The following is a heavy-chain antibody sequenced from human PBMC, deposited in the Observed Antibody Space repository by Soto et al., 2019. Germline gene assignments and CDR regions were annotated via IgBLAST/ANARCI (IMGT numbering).Heavy chain of an antibody. CDR3: AREGSGYNF. CDR1: GGTFSSFG. CDR2: IIPVFGRP. V-gene: IGHV1-69*01. Sequence: QVQLVQSGAELKKPGSSVTVSCKASGGTFSSFGISWVRQAPGQGLEWMGGIIPVFGRPNYAQRFRGRLTITADESTNTCYMELLDLGSEDTAVYYCAREGSGYNFWGHGTQVTVSS. D-gene: IGHD5-12*01. J-gene: IGHJ1*01.